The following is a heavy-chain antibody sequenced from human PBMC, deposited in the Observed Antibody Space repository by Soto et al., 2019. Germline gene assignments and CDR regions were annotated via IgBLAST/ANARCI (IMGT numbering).Heavy chain of an antibody. CDR3: AAVMKEGSPVVVVVAATDAFDI. CDR2: IVVGSGNT. Sequence: QMQLVQSGPEVKKPGTSVKVSCKASGFTFTSSAVQWVRQARGQRLEWIGWIVVGSGNTNYAQKFQERVTITRDMSTSXXYXEXXRLRSEDTAVYYCAAVMKEGSPVVVVVAATDAFDIWGQGTMVTVSS. D-gene: IGHD2-15*01. J-gene: IGHJ3*02. CDR1: GFTFTSSA. V-gene: IGHV1-58*01.